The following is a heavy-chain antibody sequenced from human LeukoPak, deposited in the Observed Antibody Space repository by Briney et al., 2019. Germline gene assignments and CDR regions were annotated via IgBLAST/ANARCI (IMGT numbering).Heavy chain of an antibody. V-gene: IGHV3-23*01. CDR3: ARDLLDCGGPKCSDY. CDR1: GFTFSSYA. Sequence: GGSLRLSCAASGFTFSSYAMSWVRQAPGKGLEWVSAISGSGGSTYYADSVKGRFTISRDNSKNTVHLQMSSLRTEDTAVYYCARDLLDCGGPKCSDYGGQGTLVTVPS. J-gene: IGHJ4*02. CDR2: ISGSGGST. D-gene: IGHD2-21*01.